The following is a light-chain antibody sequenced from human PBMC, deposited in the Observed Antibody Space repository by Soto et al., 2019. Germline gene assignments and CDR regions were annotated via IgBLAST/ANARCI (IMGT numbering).Light chain of an antibody. V-gene: IGKV3D-15*01. J-gene: IGKJ1*01. CDR2: DAS. CDR1: QSVRGN. Sequence: EIVLTQSPATLSLSPGERVTPSCGASQSVRGNYLAWYQQRPGLAPRLLIFDASTRATGVPDRFSGGGSGTEFTLTISSLQSEDFAVYYCQQYNNWPPWTFGQGTKLDIK. CDR3: QQYNNWPPWT.